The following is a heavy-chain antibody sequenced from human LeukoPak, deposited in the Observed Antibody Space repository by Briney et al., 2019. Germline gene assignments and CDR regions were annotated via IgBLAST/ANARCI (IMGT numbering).Heavy chain of an antibody. J-gene: IGHJ4*02. CDR1: GGTFSSYA. D-gene: IGHD1-1*01. V-gene: IGHV1-69*13. CDR3: ARNVDGTTGADY. CDR2: IIPIFGTA. Sequence: ASVTVSCKASGGTFSSYAISWVRQAPGQGLEWMGGIIPIFGTANYAQKFQGRVTITADESTSTAYMELSSLRSEGTAVYYCARNVDGTTGADYWGQGTLVTVSS.